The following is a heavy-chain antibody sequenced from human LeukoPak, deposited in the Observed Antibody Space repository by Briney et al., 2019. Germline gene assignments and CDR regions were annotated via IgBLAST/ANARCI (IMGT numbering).Heavy chain of an antibody. Sequence: PSETLSLTCTVSGGSISSYYWSWIRQPAGKGLEWIGRIYTSGSTNYNPSLKSRVTISVDTSKNQFSLKLSSVTAADTAVYYCARVTYYFDSNNYPRPTSFDNWGQGIVVTVSS. V-gene: IGHV4-4*07. D-gene: IGHD3-22*01. CDR3: ARVTYYFDSNNYPRPTSFDN. CDR1: GGSISSYY. CDR2: IYTSGST. J-gene: IGHJ4*02.